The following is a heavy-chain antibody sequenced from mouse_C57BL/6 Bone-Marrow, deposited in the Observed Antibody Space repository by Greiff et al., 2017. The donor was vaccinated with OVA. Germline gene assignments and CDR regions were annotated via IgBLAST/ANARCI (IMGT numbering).Heavy chain of an antibody. CDR3: ARHVTTEKYYYAMDY. J-gene: IGHJ4*01. V-gene: IGHV2-6-1*01. CDR1: GFSLTSYG. D-gene: IGHD1-1*01. Sequence: VQGVESGPGLVAPSQSLSITCTVSGFSLTSYGVHWVRQPPGKGLEWLVVIWSDGSTTYNSALKSRLSISKDNSKSQVFLKMNSLQTDDTAMYYCARHVTTEKYYYAMDYWGQGTSVTVSS. CDR2: IWSDGST.